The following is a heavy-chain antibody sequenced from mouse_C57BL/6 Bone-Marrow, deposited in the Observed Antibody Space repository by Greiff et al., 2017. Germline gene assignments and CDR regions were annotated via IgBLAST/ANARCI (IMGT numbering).Heavy chain of an antibody. CDR1: GYTFTDYY. V-gene: IGHV1-19*01. J-gene: IGHJ4*01. Sequence: EVKLLESGPVLVKPGASVKMSCKASGYTFTDYYMNWVKQSHGKSLEWIGVINPYNGGTSYNQKFKGKATLTVDKSSSTAYMELNSLTSEDSAVYYCAREPLIYYGNYVYAMDYWGQGTSVTVSS. CDR3: AREPLIYYGNYVYAMDY. D-gene: IGHD2-1*01. CDR2: INPYNGGT.